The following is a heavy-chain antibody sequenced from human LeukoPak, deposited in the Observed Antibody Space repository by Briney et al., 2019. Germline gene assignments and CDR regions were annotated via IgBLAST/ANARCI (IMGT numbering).Heavy chain of an antibody. Sequence: SETLPLTCTVSGGSISSYYWSWIRQPAGKGLEWIGRIYTSGSTNYSPSLKSRVTISVDTSKNQFSLKLSSVTAADTAVYYCARAHILTGYSDDAFDIWGQGTMVTVSS. V-gene: IGHV4-4*07. CDR2: IYTSGST. CDR3: ARAHILTGYSDDAFDI. D-gene: IGHD3-9*01. CDR1: GGSISSYY. J-gene: IGHJ3*02.